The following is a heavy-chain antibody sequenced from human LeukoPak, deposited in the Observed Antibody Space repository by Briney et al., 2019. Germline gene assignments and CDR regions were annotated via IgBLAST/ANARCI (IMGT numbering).Heavy chain of an antibody. CDR3: ARGASYYYDSSGYYNSSGYYYYMDV. J-gene: IGHJ6*03. D-gene: IGHD3-22*01. Sequence: SETLSLTFTVSGGSISSYYWSWIRPPPGKGLEWIGYIYYSGSTNYNPSLKSRVTISVDTSKNQFSLKLSSVTAADTAVYYCARGASYYYDSSGYYNSSGYYYYMDVWGKGTTVTVSS. V-gene: IGHV4-59*01. CDR1: GGSISSYY. CDR2: IYYSGST.